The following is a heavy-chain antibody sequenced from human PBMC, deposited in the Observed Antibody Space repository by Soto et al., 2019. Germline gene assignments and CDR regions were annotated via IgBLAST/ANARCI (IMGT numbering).Heavy chain of an antibody. J-gene: IGHJ6*02. V-gene: IGHV4-34*01. CDR3: ARHDYGGNYYYDGMDV. D-gene: IGHD4-17*01. CDR1: GGSFSGYY. CDR2: INHSGST. Sequence: SETLSLTCAVYGGSFSGYYWSWIRQPPGKGLEWIGEINHSGSTNYNPSLKSRVTISVDTSKNQFSLKLSSVTAADTAVYYCARHDYGGNYYYDGMDVWGQGTTVTVSS.